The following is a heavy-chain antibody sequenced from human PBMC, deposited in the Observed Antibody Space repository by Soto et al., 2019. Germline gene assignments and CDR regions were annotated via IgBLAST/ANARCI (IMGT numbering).Heavy chain of an antibody. CDR2: VYYTGST. Sequence: SETLSLTCSVSGGSISGSYWSWIRQSPGKGLEWLGYVYYTGSTNYSPSLRSRVSISVDTSKNEFSLRLSSVTAADTAVYFWAMNGAVPRAHIEDCGPGTQVTVSS. J-gene: IGHJ4*02. V-gene: IGHV4-59*01. D-gene: IGHD2-21*01. CDR1: GGSISGSY. CDR3: AMNGAVPRAHIED.